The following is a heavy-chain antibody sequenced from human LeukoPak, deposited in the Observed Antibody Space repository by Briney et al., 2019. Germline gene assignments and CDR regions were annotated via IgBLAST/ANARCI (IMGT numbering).Heavy chain of an antibody. J-gene: IGHJ6*02. CDR3: ARQNYDEVNYYYYGLDV. V-gene: IGHV4-59*08. CDR1: GGSISSNY. CDR2: VNYRWST. Sequence: PSETLSLTCTVSGGSISSNYWSWIRQSPGKGLEWIGYVNYRWSTDYNPSLKSRVTISVDTSKNQFSLKLSSVTAADTAVYYCARQNYDEVNYYYYGLDVWGQGTTVTVSS. D-gene: IGHD3-3*01.